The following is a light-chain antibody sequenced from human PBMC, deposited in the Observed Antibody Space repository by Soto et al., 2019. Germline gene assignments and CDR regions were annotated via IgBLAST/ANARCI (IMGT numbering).Light chain of an antibody. V-gene: IGKV3-15*01. J-gene: IGKJ5*01. CDR2: GAS. CDR1: QSVSSR. Sequence: EIELTQSPATLSVSPGERATLSCRASQSVSSRLAWYQQKPGQAPSLLIYGASTRATGVPARFSGSGSGTEFTLTISSLQSEDFAVYYCQQYNNWPIAFGQGTRLEI. CDR3: QQYNNWPIA.